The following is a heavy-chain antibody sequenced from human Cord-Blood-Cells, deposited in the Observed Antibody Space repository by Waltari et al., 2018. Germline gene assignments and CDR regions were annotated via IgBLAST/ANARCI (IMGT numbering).Heavy chain of an antibody. V-gene: IGHV3-9*01. CDR3: ARDWNY. CDR1: GFTFDDYA. Sequence: EVQLVESGGGLVQPGRSLRLSCAASGFTFDDYAMHWVRQAPGKGLEWVSGISWNSGSIGYADSVKGRFTISRDNAKNTLYLQMNSLRAEDTAVYYCARDWNYWGQGTLVTVSS. J-gene: IGHJ4*02. CDR2: ISWNSGSI.